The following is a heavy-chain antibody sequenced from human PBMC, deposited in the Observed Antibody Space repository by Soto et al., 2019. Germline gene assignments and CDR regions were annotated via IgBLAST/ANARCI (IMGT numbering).Heavy chain of an antibody. J-gene: IGHJ4*02. Sequence: SETLSLTCTVSGGSISSGGYYWSWIRQHPGKGLEWIGYIYYSGSTYYNPSLKSRVTISVDTSKNQFSLKLSSVTAADTAVYYCAREGYNWNYVGGYYFDYWGQGTLVTVSS. V-gene: IGHV4-31*03. CDR2: IYYSGST. D-gene: IGHD1-7*01. CDR1: GGSISSGGYY. CDR3: AREGYNWNYVGGYYFDY.